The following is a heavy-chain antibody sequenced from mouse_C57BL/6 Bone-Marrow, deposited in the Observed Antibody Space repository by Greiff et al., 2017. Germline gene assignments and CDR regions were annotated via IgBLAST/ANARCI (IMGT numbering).Heavy chain of an antibody. V-gene: IGHV1-18*01. CDR2: INPNNGGT. CDR1: GYTFTDYN. Sequence: VQLQQSGPELVKPGASVKIPCKASGYTFTDYNMDWVKQSHGKSLEWIGDINPNNGGTIYNQKFKGKATLTVDKSSSTAYMELRSLTSEDTAVXYCARSPITTVPYYFDDWGQGTTLTVSS. D-gene: IGHD1-1*01. J-gene: IGHJ2*01. CDR3: ARSPITTVPYYFDD.